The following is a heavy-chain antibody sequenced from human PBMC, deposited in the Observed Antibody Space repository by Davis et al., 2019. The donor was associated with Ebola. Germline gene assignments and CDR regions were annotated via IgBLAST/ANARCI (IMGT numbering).Heavy chain of an antibody. CDR1: RFTFKDYA. Sequence: PSETLSLTCAASRFTFKDYAMSWVRQAAGKGPEWVSSISGNAHRTYYGNSVKGRFTISRDNSKNTLYLQMDSLTAEDTAIYYCAKEILGSTVFVTWGQGTLVTVSS. J-gene: IGHJ5*02. V-gene: IGHV3-23*01. D-gene: IGHD1-26*01. CDR2: ISGNAHRT. CDR3: AKEILGSTVFVT.